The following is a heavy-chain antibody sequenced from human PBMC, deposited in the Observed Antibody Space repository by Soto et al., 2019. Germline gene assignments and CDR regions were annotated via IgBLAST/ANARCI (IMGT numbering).Heavy chain of an antibody. J-gene: IGHJ5*02. V-gene: IGHV3-33*01. CDR1: GFTFSSYG. D-gene: IGHD6-19*01. CDR2: IWYDGSNK. Sequence: PGGSLRLSCAASGFTFSSYGMHWVRQAPGKGLEWVAVIWYDGSNKYYADSVKGRFTISRDNSKNTLYLQMNSLRTEDTAVYYCARQYSSAWYEYVHWFDPWGQGTLVTVSS. CDR3: ARQYSSAWYEYVHWFDP.